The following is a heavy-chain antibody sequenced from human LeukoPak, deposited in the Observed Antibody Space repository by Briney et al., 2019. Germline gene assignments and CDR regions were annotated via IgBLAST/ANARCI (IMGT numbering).Heavy chain of an antibody. CDR2: ISGSGGST. Sequence: PGGSLRLSCAASGFTFSSYAMSWVRQAPGKGLEWVSAISGSGGSTYYADSVKGRLTISRDNSKNTLYLQMNSLRAEDTAVYYCAREDYGGNGGYYFDYWGQGTLVTVSS. D-gene: IGHD4-23*01. J-gene: IGHJ4*02. CDR3: AREDYGGNGGYYFDY. CDR1: GFTFSSYA. V-gene: IGHV3-23*01.